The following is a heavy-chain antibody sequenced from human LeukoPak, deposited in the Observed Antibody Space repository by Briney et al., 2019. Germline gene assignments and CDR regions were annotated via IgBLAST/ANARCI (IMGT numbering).Heavy chain of an antibody. CDR1: GFTFSSYW. CDR2: IKQDGSEK. J-gene: IGHJ4*02. CDR3: ARALDPLLERLLDY. V-gene: IGHV3-7*01. Sequence: PGGSLRLSCAASGFTFSSYWMSWVRQAPGKGLEWVANIKQDGSEKYYVDSVKGRFTISRDNAKNSLYLQMNSLRAEDTAVYYCARALDPLLERLLDYWGQGTLVTVSS. D-gene: IGHD1-26*01.